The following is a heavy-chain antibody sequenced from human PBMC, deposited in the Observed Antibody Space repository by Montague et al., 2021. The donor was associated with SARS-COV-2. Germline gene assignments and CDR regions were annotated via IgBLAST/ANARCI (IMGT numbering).Heavy chain of an antibody. CDR3: ARQVGTMMVVVIIKLRYYFDY. D-gene: IGHD3-22*01. CDR2: IYYSGST. CDR1: GGSISSSSYY. J-gene: IGHJ4*02. Sequence: SETLSLTCTVSGGSISSSSYYWGWIRQPPGKGLEWIGSIYYSGSTYYNPPLKSRVTISVDTSKNQFSLKLSSVTAADTAVYYCARQVGTMMVVVIIKLRYYFDYWGQGALVTVSS. V-gene: IGHV4-39*01.